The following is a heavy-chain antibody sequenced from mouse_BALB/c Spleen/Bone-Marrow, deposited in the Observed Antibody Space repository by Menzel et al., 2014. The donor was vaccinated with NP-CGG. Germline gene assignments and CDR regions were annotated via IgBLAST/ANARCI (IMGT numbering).Heavy chain of an antibody. CDR3: ARCNYRYDGDFDY. CDR2: INPYNGDT. D-gene: IGHD2-14*01. CDR1: GYSFTGYF. Sequence: QLQQSGPELVKPGASVKISCKASGYSFTGYFMNWVMQSHGKSLEWIGRINPYNGDTFYNQKFKGKATLTVDKSSSTAHMELRSLASEDSAVYYCARCNYRYDGDFDYWGQGTTLTVSS. J-gene: IGHJ2*01. V-gene: IGHV1-20*02.